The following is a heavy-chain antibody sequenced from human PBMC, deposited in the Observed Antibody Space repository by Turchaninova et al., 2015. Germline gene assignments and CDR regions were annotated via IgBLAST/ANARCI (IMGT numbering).Heavy chain of an antibody. Sequence: QVQLQESGPGLVKPSETLSLTRAVSGSSRTSGYYWGWIRAPPGKGVEWIGNIYHTGSTYYNPSLKSRVTISVDTSKNQFSLNLSSVTAADTAVYYCARQGKWELQYNWFDPWGQGTLVTVSS. J-gene: IGHJ5*02. CDR2: IYHTGST. V-gene: IGHV4-38-2*01. D-gene: IGHD1-26*01. CDR3: ARQGKWELQYNWFDP. CDR1: GSSRTSGYY.